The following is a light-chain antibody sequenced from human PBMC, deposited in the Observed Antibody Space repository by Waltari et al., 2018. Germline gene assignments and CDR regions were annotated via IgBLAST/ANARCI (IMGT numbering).Light chain of an antibody. J-gene: IGLJ2*01. V-gene: IGLV1-44*01. Sequence: QSVLTQPPSASGTPGQRVTISCSGSSHNIGSNPVTWYHPLTGAAPKLLVYSNKQRPSAVPVRFSGATSGTSASLAISGLQSEDEAVYYCAAWDDSLNGVVFGGGTKLTVL. CDR3: AAWDDSLNGVV. CDR2: SNK. CDR1: SHNIGSNP.